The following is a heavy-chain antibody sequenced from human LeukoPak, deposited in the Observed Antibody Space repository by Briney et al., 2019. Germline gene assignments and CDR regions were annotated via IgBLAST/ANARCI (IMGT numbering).Heavy chain of an antibody. CDR3: AREYYGGYVAY. CDR2: ISSNGGST. CDR1: GFTFSSFS. Sequence: PGGSLRLSCAASGFTFSSFSMHWVRQAPGKGLESVSAISSNGGSTYYANSVKGRFTISRDNSKNTLYLQMGSLRAEDMAVNYCAREYYGGYVAYWGKGTLVTVSS. J-gene: IGHJ4*02. D-gene: IGHD3-10*01. V-gene: IGHV3-64*01.